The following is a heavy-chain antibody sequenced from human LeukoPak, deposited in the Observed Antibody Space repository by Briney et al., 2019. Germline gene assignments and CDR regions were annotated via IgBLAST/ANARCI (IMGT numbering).Heavy chain of an antibody. V-gene: IGHV4-31*03. CDR3: ARDLSWAAFDI. J-gene: IGHJ3*02. D-gene: IGHD2/OR15-2a*01. Sequence: SETLSLTCTVSGGSISSGSYYWSWTRQHPGKGLEWIGYIYYSGSTYYNPSLKSRVTISVDTSKNQFSLKLSSVTAADTAVYYCARDLSWAAFDIWGQGTMVTVSS. CDR2: IYYSGST. CDR1: GGSISSGSYY.